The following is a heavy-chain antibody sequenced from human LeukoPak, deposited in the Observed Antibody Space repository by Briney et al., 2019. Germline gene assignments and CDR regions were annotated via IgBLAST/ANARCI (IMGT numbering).Heavy chain of an antibody. CDR1: GFTFSSYW. CDR3: ARVPYSSGWYVGAFDI. Sequence: GGSLRLSCAASGFTFSSYWMSWVRQAPGKGLEWVANIKQDGSEKYYVDSVKGRFTISRDNAKNSLYLQMNSLRAEDTAVYYCARVPYSSGWYVGAFDIWGQGTMVTVSS. CDR2: IKQDGSEK. D-gene: IGHD6-19*01. V-gene: IGHV3-7*01. J-gene: IGHJ3*02.